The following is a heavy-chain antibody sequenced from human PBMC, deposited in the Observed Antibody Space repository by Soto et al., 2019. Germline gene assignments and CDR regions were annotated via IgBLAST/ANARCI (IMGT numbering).Heavy chain of an antibody. CDR1: GYSFTSYW. CDR2: IYPGDSDT. V-gene: IGHV5-51*01. Sequence: LGESLKISCKGSGYSFTSYWIGWVRQMPGKGLEWMGIIYPGDSDTRYSPSFQGQVTISADKSISTAYLQWSSLKASDTAMYYCARLKGSYYTDYYYGMDVWGQGTTVTVSS. J-gene: IGHJ6*02. CDR3: ARLKGSYYTDYYYGMDV. D-gene: IGHD1-26*01.